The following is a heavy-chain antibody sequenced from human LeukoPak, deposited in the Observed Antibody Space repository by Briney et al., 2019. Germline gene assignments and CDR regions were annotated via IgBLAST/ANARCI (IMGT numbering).Heavy chain of an antibody. Sequence: GGSLRLSCAASGFTFSNYDMNWVRQAPGKGLEWVSSISSSSSYIYYADSVKGRFAISRDNAKNSLYLQMYSLRAEDTAVYYCAGTYGSGSYPNYWGQGTLVTVPS. J-gene: IGHJ4*02. D-gene: IGHD3-10*01. CDR1: GFTFSNYD. CDR2: ISSSSSYI. V-gene: IGHV3-21*01. CDR3: AGTYGSGSYPNY.